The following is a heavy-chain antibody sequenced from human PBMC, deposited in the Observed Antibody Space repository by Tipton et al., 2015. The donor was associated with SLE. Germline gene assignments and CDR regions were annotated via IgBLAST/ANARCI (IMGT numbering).Heavy chain of an antibody. Sequence: TLSLTCSVSGGSITSGSNYYWTWIRQPAGKGLEWIDHFSSSGGTNYNTSLKSRVTISIDTSKNQFSLKVNSVTAADTALYYCARAVAGNSEYFDYWGHGTLVTVSS. V-gene: IGHV4-61*09. J-gene: IGHJ4*01. CDR2: FSSSGGT. D-gene: IGHD6-13*01. CDR3: ARAVAGNSEYFDY. CDR1: GGSITSGSNYY.